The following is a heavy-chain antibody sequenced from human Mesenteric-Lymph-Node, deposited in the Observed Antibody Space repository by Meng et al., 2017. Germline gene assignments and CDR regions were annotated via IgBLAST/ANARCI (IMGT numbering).Heavy chain of an antibody. Sequence: VQLARSGPGLVTPSQPLSPPCTVSGDSISSGEYFWSWIRQPPGKGLEWIGYIYYSGSTYYNPSLKSRVTISVDTSKNQFSLKLSSVTAADTAVYYCARGPTTYFDYWGQGTLVTVSS. CDR3: ARGPTTYFDY. CDR2: IYYSGST. V-gene: IGHV4-30-4*01. D-gene: IGHD4-17*01. J-gene: IGHJ4*02. CDR1: GDSISSGEYF.